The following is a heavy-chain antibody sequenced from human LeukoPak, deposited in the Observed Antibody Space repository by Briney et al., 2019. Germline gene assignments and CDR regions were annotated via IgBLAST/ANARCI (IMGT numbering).Heavy chain of an antibody. J-gene: IGHJ4*02. CDR2: ISYDGSNK. Sequence: PGGSLRLSCAASGFTFSSYAMHWVRQAPGKGLEWVAVISYDGSNKYYADSVKGRFTISRDNSKNTLYLQMNSLRAEDTAVYYCAKFRISSAITGLAFDYWGQGTLVTVSS. CDR1: GFTFSSYA. D-gene: IGHD2-8*02. CDR3: AKFRISSAITGLAFDY. V-gene: IGHV3-30-3*02.